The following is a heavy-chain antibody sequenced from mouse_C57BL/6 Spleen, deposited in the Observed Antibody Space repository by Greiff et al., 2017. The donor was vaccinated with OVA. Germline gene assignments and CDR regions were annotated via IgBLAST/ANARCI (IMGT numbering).Heavy chain of an antibody. Sequence: EVQLQQSGAELVKPGASVKLSCTASGFNIKDYYMHWVKQRTGQGLEWIGMIDPEDGRTKYTPKFQSKATLTADTSSNTAYLQLSSLTSEDTAVYYCARTGYYGSSLYAMDYWGQGTTVTVSS. CDR3: ARTGYYGSSLYAMDY. J-gene: IGHJ4*01. CDR1: GFNIKDYY. D-gene: IGHD1-1*01. V-gene: IGHV14-2*01. CDR2: IDPEDGRT.